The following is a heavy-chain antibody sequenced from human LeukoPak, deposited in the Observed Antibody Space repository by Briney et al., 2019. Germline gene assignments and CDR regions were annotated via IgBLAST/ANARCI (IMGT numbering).Heavy chain of an antibody. Sequence: PSETLSLTCAVSGGSISSSNWWSWVRQPPGKGLEWIGEIYHSGSTNYNPSLKSRVTISVDKSKNQFSLKLSSVTAADTAVYYCARAGRFVVTAFDYWDQGTLVTVSS. V-gene: IGHV4-4*02. J-gene: IGHJ4*02. CDR3: ARAGRFVVTAFDY. D-gene: IGHD2-21*02. CDR1: GGSISSSNW. CDR2: IYHSGST.